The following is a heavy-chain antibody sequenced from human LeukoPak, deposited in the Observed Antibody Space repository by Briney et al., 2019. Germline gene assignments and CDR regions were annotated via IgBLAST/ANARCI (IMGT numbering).Heavy chain of an antibody. J-gene: IGHJ3*02. V-gene: IGHV3-21*01. CDR2: ISSSSSYI. D-gene: IGHD6-19*01. Sequence: PGGSLRLSCAASGFTFSRYSMNWVRQAPGKGLEWVSSISSSSSYIYYADSVKGRFTISRDNAKNSLYLQMNSLRAEDTAVYYCARVHSSGWYGGAFDIWGQGTMVTVSS. CDR1: GFTFSRYS. CDR3: ARVHSSGWYGGAFDI.